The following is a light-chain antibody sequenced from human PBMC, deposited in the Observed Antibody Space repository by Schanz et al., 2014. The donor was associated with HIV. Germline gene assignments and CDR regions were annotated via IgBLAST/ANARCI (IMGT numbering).Light chain of an antibody. V-gene: IGKV3-15*01. CDR3: QQRSNWPRT. CDR2: GAS. Sequence: EIVMTQSPGTLSVSPGERATLSCRASQTVSKNLAWYQQKPGQAPRLLIYGASTRVTGIPARFSGSGSGTEFTLTISSLQSEDFAVYYCQQRSNWPRTFGQGTKVEIK. J-gene: IGKJ1*01. CDR1: QTVSKN.